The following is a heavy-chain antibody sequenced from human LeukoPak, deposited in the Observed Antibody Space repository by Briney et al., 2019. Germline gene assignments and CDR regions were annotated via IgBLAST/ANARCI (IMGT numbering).Heavy chain of an antibody. D-gene: IGHD3-9*01. CDR3: ATEENHYDILTGYYRRGIY. Sequence: GASVKVSCKVSGYTLTELSMHWVRQAPGKGLKWMGGFDPEDGETIYAQKFQGRVTMTEDTSTDTAYMELSSLRSEDTAVYYCATEENHYDILTGYYRRGIYWGQGTLVTVSS. CDR1: GYTLTELS. CDR2: FDPEDGET. J-gene: IGHJ4*02. V-gene: IGHV1-24*01.